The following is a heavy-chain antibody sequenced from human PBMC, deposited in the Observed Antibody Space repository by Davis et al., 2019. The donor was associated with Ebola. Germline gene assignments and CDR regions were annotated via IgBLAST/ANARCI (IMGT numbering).Heavy chain of an antibody. D-gene: IGHD3-22*01. CDR2: IYPGDSDT. J-gene: IGHJ4*02. CDR1: GYSFTTHW. Sequence: GESLKISCKGSGYSFTTHWIGWVRQMPGKGLEWMGIIYPGDSDTRYSPSFEGQVTISVDRSISTAYLQWSSLKASDTAMYYCAKQESLYGSSDYWGQGTLVTVSS. V-gene: IGHV5-51*01. CDR3: AKQESLYGSSDY.